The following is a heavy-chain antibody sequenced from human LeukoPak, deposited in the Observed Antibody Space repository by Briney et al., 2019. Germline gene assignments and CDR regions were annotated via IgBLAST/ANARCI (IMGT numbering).Heavy chain of an antibody. CDR1: GFTFDDYA. J-gene: IGHJ5*02. CDR3: AKAPIFGVVGNNWFDP. Sequence: SLRLSCAASGFTFDDYAMHWVRQAPGKGLEWVSGISWNSGSIGYADSVKGRFTISRDNAKNSLYLQMNSLRAEDTALYYCAKAPIFGVVGNNWFDPWGQGTLVTVSS. D-gene: IGHD3-3*01. V-gene: IGHV3-9*01. CDR2: ISWNSGSI.